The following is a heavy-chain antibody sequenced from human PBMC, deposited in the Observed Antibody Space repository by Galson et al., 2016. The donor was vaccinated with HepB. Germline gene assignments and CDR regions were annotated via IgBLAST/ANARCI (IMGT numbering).Heavy chain of an antibody. D-gene: IGHD6-6*01. J-gene: IGHJ4*02. CDR1: GFIFSSYS. CDR3: ARVIAARFVTWVPDH. V-gene: IGHV3-21*01. Sequence: SLRLSCAASGFIFSSYSMNWVRQAPGKGLEWVSSISSSSTYIKYAASEKGRFTLSRDNAKNSLYLQLNSLRAEDTAVYYCARVIAARFVTWVPDHWGQGTLVTVSS. CDR2: ISSSSTYI.